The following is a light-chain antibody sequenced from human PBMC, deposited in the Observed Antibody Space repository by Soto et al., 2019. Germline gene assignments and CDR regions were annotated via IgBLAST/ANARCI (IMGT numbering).Light chain of an antibody. J-gene: IGKJ2*01. CDR2: DAS. Sequence: EIVLTQSPATLSLSPGERATLSCRASQSVSSYLACYQQKPGQAARLLIYDASNRATGIPARYSGSGSGTDFTVTLSSLEAEEFEFYYRRHRSNFYTFGQGTKREIK. V-gene: IGKV3-11*01. CDR1: QSVSSY. CDR3: RHRSNFYT.